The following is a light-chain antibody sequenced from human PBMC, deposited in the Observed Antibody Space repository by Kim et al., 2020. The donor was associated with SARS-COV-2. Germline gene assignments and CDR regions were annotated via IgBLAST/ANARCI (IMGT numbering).Light chain of an antibody. CDR1: SSDIGRYNY. CDR3: SSYTDSDTLI. J-gene: IGLJ2*01. V-gene: IGLV2-8*01. CDR2: DVS. Sequence: GQSGPISCTGTSSDIGRYNYVSWYQNLPGRAPKLIIYDVSRRPSGVPDRFSGSKSGNTASLTVSGLQAEDEADYYCSSYTDSDTLIFGGGTQLTVL.